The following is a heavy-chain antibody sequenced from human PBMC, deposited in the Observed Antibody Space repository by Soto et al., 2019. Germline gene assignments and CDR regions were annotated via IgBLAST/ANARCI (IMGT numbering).Heavy chain of an antibody. Sequence: GGSLRLSCAASGFTFSSYWMSWVRQAPGKGLEWVANIKQDGSEKYYVDSVKGRFTISRDNAKNSLYLQMNSLRAEDTAVYYCARPSIAASYYFDYWGQGTLVTVSS. CDR3: ARPSIAASYYFDY. D-gene: IGHD6-6*01. CDR1: GFTFSSYW. J-gene: IGHJ4*02. V-gene: IGHV3-7*01. CDR2: IKQDGSEK.